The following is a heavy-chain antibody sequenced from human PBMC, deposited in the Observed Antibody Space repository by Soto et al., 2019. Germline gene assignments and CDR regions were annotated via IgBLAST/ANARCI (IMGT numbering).Heavy chain of an antibody. CDR1: GGAISCYY. D-gene: IGHD3-3*01. CDR3: ARGQRFSDWFDP. V-gene: IGHV4-4*07. CDR2: IYSSGST. J-gene: IGHJ5*02. Sequence: SETLSLTYTVTGGAISCYYWTWIRQSDGEGLEWIGRIYSSGSTNYNPSLKSRVTISLDTSMNYFSLRLSSVTAADTAVYYCARGQRFSDWFDPWGQGTLVTVSS.